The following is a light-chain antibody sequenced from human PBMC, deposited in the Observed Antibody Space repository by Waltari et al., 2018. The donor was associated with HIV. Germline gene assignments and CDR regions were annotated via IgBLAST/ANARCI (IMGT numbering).Light chain of an antibody. Sequence: DIQMTQSPSSLSASVGDRVSITCRASQAVANKVIWFQHKPGKAPKLLIYDASRLPSGVPSRFSGSGSGTDFTLSINDVQPDDFASYCCQQLSSFPLTFGPGTRVDVK. CDR1: QAVANK. V-gene: IGKV1-39*01. CDR3: QQLSSFPLT. CDR2: DAS. J-gene: IGKJ3*01.